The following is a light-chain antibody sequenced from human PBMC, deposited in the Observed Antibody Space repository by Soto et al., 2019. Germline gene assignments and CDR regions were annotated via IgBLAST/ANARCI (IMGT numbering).Light chain of an antibody. V-gene: IGKV3-15*01. CDR2: GAS. CDR1: QSVRSH. Sequence: EVVMTQSPATLSVSPGERATLSCRASQSVRSHLAWYQQKPGQAPSLLIFGASTRATGVPARFSGSESGTEFTLTISRLQSEDVAVYFGQQYNDWPRTFGGGTKVEIK. J-gene: IGKJ4*01. CDR3: QQYNDWPRT.